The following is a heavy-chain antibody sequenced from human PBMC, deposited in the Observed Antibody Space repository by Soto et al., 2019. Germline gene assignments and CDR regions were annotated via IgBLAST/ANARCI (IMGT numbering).Heavy chain of an antibody. CDR1: GGSMTSSNW. V-gene: IGHV4-4*02. Sequence: QVQLQESGPGLVKPSGTLSLTCTVSGGSMTSSNWWNWVRQSPGKGLEWIGEAHHSGRTNYNPSLKSRVTISVDKSKNPFSLKLSSVTAADTDVYYCARSEATGLDYWGQGTLVTVSS. CDR3: ARSEATGLDY. CDR2: AHHSGRT. D-gene: IGHD1-26*01. J-gene: IGHJ4*02.